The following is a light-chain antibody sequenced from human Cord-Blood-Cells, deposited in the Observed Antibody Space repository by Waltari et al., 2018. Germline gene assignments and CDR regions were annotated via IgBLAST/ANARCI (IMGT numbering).Light chain of an antibody. J-gene: IGKJ3*01. CDR3: QQYDNLPLT. CDR2: DAS. V-gene: IGKV1-33*01. CDR1: QDISNY. Sequence: DIQMTQSPSLVPAYVADRVTITCQASQDISNYLNCYQQKPGKAPKLLIYDASNLETGVPSRFSGSGSGTDCTFTISSLQPEDIATYYCQQYDNLPLTFGPGTKVDIK.